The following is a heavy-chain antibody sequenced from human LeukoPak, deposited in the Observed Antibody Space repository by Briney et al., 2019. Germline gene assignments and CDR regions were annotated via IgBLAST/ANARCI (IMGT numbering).Heavy chain of an antibody. D-gene: IGHD3-16*01. CDR1: GYILTELS. CDR2: FDPEDGER. V-gene: IGHV1-24*01. CDR3: ATLIGDNYFGMDV. Sequence: ASVKVSCKASGYILTELSMHWVRQAPGEGLEWMGGFDPEDGERIYAQKFQGRLTMTEDTSTDTAHMELSSLRSEDTAVYYCATLIGDNYFGMDVWGKGTTVTVSS. J-gene: IGHJ6*04.